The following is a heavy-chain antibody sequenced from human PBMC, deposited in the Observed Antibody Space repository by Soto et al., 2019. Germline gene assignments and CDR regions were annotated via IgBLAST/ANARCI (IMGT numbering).Heavy chain of an antibody. V-gene: IGHV3-73*01. Sequence: GGSLRLSCAASGFTFSGSAMHWVRQASGKGLEWVGRIRSKANSYATAYAASVKGRFTISRDDSKNTAYLQMNSLKTEDTAVYYCTRRRLGSSSLSTYYYYGMDVWGQGTTVTVSS. J-gene: IGHJ6*02. CDR3: TRRRLGSSSLSTYYYYGMDV. CDR1: GFTFSGSA. D-gene: IGHD6-13*01. CDR2: IRSKANSYAT.